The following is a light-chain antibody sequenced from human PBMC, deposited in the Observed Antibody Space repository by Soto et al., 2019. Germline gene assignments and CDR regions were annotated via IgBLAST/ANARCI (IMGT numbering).Light chain of an antibody. CDR1: SANIGNNF. CDR3: VAWDDSLSGLV. V-gene: IGLV1-47*02. J-gene: IGLJ1*01. Sequence: QSVLTQPPSASGTPGQRVTISCSGRSANIGNNFVCWYQQLPGTAPKLLIYSNNQRPSGVPDRFSGSKSGTSASPAISGLRSEDEANYYCVAWDDSLSGLVFGTGTKLTVL. CDR2: SNN.